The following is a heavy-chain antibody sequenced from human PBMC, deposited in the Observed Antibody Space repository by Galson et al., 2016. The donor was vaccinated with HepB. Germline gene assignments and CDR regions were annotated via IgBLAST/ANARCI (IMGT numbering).Heavy chain of an antibody. J-gene: IGHJ6*02. Sequence: SVKVSCKASGYIFSDYYMYWVRQAPGQGLEWMAWINTNSGGTKHAQKFQDRVTLTRDTSSSTAYMELSRLRSDDTALYYCARGPLWFGELGGMDVGGQGTTVTVSS. CDR3: ARGPLWFGELGGMDV. V-gene: IGHV1-2*02. CDR1: GYIFSDYY. CDR2: INTNSGGT. D-gene: IGHD3-10*01.